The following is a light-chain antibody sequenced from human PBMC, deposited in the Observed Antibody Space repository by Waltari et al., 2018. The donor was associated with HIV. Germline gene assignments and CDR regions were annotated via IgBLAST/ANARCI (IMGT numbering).Light chain of an antibody. J-gene: IGLJ3*02. V-gene: IGLV2-8*01. Sequence: QSALTQPPSASGSPGQSVTISCTGTSSDVGGSKYVSWYQQHPGKAPKLMIYEVNKRPSGVPYRFSGSKSANTASLTASGLQADDEADYYCNSYAGSNNWVFGGGTKLTVL. CDR1: SSDVGGSKY. CDR3: NSYAGSNNWV. CDR2: EVN.